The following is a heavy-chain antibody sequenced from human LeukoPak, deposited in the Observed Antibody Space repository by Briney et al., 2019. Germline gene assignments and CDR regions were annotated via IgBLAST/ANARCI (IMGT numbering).Heavy chain of an antibody. CDR3: ARVRTMIVVVLDY. V-gene: IGHV4-59*08. J-gene: IGHJ4*02. Sequence: PSETLSLTCTVSGGSISNYYWSWIRQPPGKGLEWIGYIYYSGSTNYNPSLKSRVTISVDTSKNQFSLKLSSVTAADTAVYYCARVRTMIVVVLDYWGQGTLVTVSS. D-gene: IGHD3-22*01. CDR1: GGSISNYY. CDR2: IYYSGST.